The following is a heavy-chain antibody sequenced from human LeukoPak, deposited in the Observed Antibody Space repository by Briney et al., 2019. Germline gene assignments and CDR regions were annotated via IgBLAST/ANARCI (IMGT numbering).Heavy chain of an antibody. V-gene: IGHV1-2*06. CDR1: GYTFTGYY. J-gene: IGHJ3*02. CDR3: ARDLSWGSDAFDI. D-gene: IGHD6-13*01. CDR2: INPNSGGT. Sequence: GASVKVSCKASGYTFTGYYIHWVRQAPGQGFEWMGRINPNSGGTNYAQKFQGRVTMTRDTSISTAYMEPSRLRSDDTAVYYCARDLSWGSDAFDIWGQGTMFTVSS.